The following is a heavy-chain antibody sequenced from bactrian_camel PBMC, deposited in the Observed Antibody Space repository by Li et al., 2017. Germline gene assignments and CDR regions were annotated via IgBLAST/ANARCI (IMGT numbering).Heavy chain of an antibody. CDR3: ALYEAYGGRCSFREDFYDY. J-gene: IGHJ4*01. CDR2: IDTDGGT. Sequence: HVQLVESGGGSVQAGGSLRLTCQTSGYRYSGYCMGWFRQATGQPREMVASIDTDGGTTYTDSAKGRFAISQDNARNMWYLQMNNLEPEDTAMYYCALYEAYGGRCSFREDFYDYWGPGTQVTVS. V-gene: IGHV3S53*01. CDR1: GYRYSGYC. D-gene: IGHD1*01.